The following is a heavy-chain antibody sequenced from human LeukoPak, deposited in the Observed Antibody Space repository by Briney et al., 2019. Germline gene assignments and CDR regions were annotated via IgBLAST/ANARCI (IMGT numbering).Heavy chain of an antibody. D-gene: IGHD1-26*01. CDR2: ISGSGGST. J-gene: IGHJ4*02. Sequence: GGSLRLSCAGSGFTFSSYGMSWVRQAPGKGLEWVSAISGSGGSTYYADSVKGRFTISRDNSKNTLYLQMNSLRAEDTAVYYCARDKIVGATHFDYWGQGTLVTVSS. CDR1: GFTFSSYG. CDR3: ARDKIVGATHFDY. V-gene: IGHV3-23*01.